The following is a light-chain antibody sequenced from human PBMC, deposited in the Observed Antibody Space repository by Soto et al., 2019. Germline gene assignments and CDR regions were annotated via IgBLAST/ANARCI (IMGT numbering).Light chain of an antibody. CDR1: QGISTY. V-gene: IGKV1-9*01. Sequence: DIQLTHSPSFLSASVGDRVTITCRASQGISTYLAWYLQRPGKAPKLLIYGASTLQSGVPSRFSGSGSGTEFTLTISSLQPEDFGTYYSQKLTSDRYAFGGGPSWKSN. CDR2: GAS. J-gene: IGKJ2*01. CDR3: QKLTSDRYA.